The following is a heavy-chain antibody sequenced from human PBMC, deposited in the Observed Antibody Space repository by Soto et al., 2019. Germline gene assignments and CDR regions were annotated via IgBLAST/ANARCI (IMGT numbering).Heavy chain of an antibody. D-gene: IGHD4-17*01. CDR1: GYTLTELS. J-gene: IGHJ6*03. CDR3: TLRRGYYYYMDV. CDR2: FDPEDGET. Sequence: ASVKVSCKVSGYTLTELSMHWMRQAPGKGLEWMGGFDPEDGETIYAQKFQGRVTMTEDTSTDTAYMELSSLRSEDTAVYYCTLRRGYYYYMDVWGKGTTVTVSS. V-gene: IGHV1-24*01.